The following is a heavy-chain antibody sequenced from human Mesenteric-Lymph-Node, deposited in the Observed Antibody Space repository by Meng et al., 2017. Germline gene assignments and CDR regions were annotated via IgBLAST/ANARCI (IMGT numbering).Heavy chain of an antibody. Sequence: QVQLQQWGAGLLKPSETLSLTCAVYGGSFSGYYWSWIRQPPGKGLEWIGEINHSGNTNYNPSLKSRVTISVDRSNNQFSLRLKSVSAADTAVYYCARGRFGDAANSYNWFDPWGQGTLVTVSS. J-gene: IGHJ5*02. CDR3: ARGRFGDAANSYNWFDP. D-gene: IGHD3-10*01. CDR1: GGSFSGYY. CDR2: INHSGNT. V-gene: IGHV4-34*01.